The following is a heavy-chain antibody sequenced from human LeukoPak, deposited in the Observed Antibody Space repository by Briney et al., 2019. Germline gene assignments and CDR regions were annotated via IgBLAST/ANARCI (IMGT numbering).Heavy chain of an antibody. J-gene: IGHJ4*02. CDR2: IDPSDSYT. CDR3: ARQSDSSSWY. Sequence: LGESLKISCKGSGYSFTSNWISWARQMPGKGLEWMGRIDPSDSYTNYSPSFQGHVTISADKSISTAYLQWSSLKASDTAMYYCARQSDSSSWYWGQGTLVTVSS. V-gene: IGHV5-10-1*01. CDR1: GYSFTSNW. D-gene: IGHD6-13*01.